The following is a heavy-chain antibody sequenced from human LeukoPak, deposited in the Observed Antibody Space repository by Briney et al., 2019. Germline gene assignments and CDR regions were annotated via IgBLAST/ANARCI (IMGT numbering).Heavy chain of an antibody. CDR2: IYYSGST. V-gene: IGHV4-39*01. J-gene: IGHJ4*02. CDR1: GGSISSSSYY. Sequence: SETLSLTCTVSGGSISSSSYYWGWIRQPPGKGLEWIGSIYYSGSTYYNPSLKSRVTISVDTSKNQFSLKLSSVTAADTAVYYCARHGPADEPYYLDYWGQGTLVTVSS. D-gene: IGHD2-2*01. CDR3: ARHGPADEPYYLDY.